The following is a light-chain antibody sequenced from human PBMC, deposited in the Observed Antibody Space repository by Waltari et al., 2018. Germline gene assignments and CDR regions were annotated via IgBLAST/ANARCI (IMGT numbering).Light chain of an antibody. J-gene: IGLJ1*01. CDR1: SRDVGNFNL. V-gene: IGLV2-23*02. CDR2: EVS. CDR3: CSYAGSRTYV. Sequence: QSALTQPASVSGSPGQSITIPCPATSRDVGNFNLFSWYKHHPGKVPKLIIYEVSKRPSGVSNPFSGSKSGNTASLTISGLRAEDEAYYYCCSYAGSRTYVFGTGTKVTVL.